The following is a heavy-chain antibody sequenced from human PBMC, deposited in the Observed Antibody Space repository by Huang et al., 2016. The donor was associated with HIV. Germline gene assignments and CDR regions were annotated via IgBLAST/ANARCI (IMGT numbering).Heavy chain of an antibody. Sequence: QITLKESGPTVIKPTQTLTLTCSFSGFSLNHKGVGVGWIRSPPGKALEWLVLIYWDDDKRFTPPLKNRITITKDTSKNQVVFTMTNLDPMDTGTYYCAHIGRLGNYYMDVWGNGTTVTVSS. J-gene: IGHJ6*03. CDR3: AHIGRLGNYYMDV. CDR2: IYWDDDK. D-gene: IGHD7-27*01. CDR1: GFSLNHKGVG. V-gene: IGHV2-5*02.